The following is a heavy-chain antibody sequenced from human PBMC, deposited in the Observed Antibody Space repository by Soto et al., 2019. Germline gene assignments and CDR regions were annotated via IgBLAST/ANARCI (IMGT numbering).Heavy chain of an antibody. Sequence: QVQLVQSGAEVKKPGASVKVSCKASGYTFTGYYMHWVRQAPGQGLEWMGWINPNSGGTNYAQKFQGWVTMTRDTSISTAYMELSRLRSDDTAVYYCARAPELRGYSPPNYYYGMDVWGQGTTVTVSS. D-gene: IGHD5-18*01. J-gene: IGHJ6*02. CDR1: GYTFTGYY. CDR3: ARAPELRGYSPPNYYYGMDV. V-gene: IGHV1-2*04. CDR2: INPNSGGT.